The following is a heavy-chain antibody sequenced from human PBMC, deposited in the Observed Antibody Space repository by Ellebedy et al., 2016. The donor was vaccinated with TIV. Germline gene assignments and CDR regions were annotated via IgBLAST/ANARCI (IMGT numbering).Heavy chain of an antibody. D-gene: IGHD2-2*01. CDR1: GFSFHNAW. J-gene: IGHJ4*02. Sequence: GESLKISXAAPGFSFHNAWMSWVRQAPGKGLEWVSSLSDGGGRTFYADSVKGRFTIARDNSRNTLYLQMNSLRAEDTAVYYCAVIVVIPAGRYLGYWGQGTLVTVSS. V-gene: IGHV3-23*01. CDR3: AVIVVIPAGRYLGY. CDR2: LSDGGGRT.